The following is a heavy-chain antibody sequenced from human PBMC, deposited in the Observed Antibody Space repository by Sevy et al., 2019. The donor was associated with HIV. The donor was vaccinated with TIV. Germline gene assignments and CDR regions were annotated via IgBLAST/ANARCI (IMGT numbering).Heavy chain of an antibody. J-gene: IGHJ6*02. CDR3: TTDLSQYSSSWYYYYYGMDV. V-gene: IGHV3-15*01. Sequence: GGSLRLSCAASGFTFSNAWMSWVRQAPGKGLEWVGRIKSKTDGGTTDYAAPVKGRFTISRDDSKNTLYLQMNSLQTEDTAVYYRTTDLSQYSSSWYYYYYGMDVWGQGTTVTVSS. CDR1: GFTFSNAW. D-gene: IGHD6-13*01. CDR2: IKSKTDGGTT.